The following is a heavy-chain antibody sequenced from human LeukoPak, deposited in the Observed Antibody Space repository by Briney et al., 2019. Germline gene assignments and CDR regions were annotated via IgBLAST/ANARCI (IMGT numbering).Heavy chain of an antibody. D-gene: IGHD3-10*01. V-gene: IGHV3-48*02. CDR1: GFTFSTYV. CDR2: IINSGGTV. CDR3: ARVGRGVYGMDV. Sequence: GGSLRLSCAASGFTFSTYVMSWVRQAPGKGLEWVSYIINSGGTVYYTDSVQGRFTISRDNARNSLFLQMNSLRDEDTAVYYCARVGRGVYGMDVWGQGTTVTVSS. J-gene: IGHJ6*02.